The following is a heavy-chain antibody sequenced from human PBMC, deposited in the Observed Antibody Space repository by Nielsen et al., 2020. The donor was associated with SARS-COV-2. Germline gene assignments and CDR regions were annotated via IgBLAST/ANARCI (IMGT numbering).Heavy chain of an antibody. D-gene: IGHD4-17*01. J-gene: IGHJ6*03. V-gene: IGHV3-30-3*01. CDR3: ARVMTTVTKWDYYYYYMDV. Sequence: GESLKISCAASGFTFSSYAMHWVRQAPGKGLEWVAVISYDGSNKYYADSVKGRFTISRDNSKNTLYLQMNSLRAEDTAVYYCARVMTTVTKWDYYYYYMDVWGKGTTVTVSS. CDR1: GFTFSSYA. CDR2: ISYDGSNK.